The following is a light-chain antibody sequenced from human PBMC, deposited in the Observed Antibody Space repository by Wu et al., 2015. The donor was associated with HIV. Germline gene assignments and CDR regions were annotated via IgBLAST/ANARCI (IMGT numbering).Light chain of an antibody. CDR3: QQRSNWPPLT. Sequence: EIVLTQSPGTLSLSPGERATLSCRASQSLSSSYLAWYQQKPGQAPRLLIYGASSRATGIPDRFSGSGSGTDFTLTISRLEPEDFAVYYCQQRSNWPPLTFGGGTKVEIK. CDR1: QSLSSSY. CDR2: GAS. V-gene: IGKV3D-20*02. J-gene: IGKJ4*01.